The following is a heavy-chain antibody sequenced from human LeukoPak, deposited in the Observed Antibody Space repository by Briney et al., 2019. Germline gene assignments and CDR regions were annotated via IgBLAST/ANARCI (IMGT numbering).Heavy chain of an antibody. CDR1: GGSISSGDYY. J-gene: IGHJ4*02. D-gene: IGHD2-2*02. Sequence: SQTLSPTCPVSGGSISSGDYYWSWIRHAQGKGLEWIGYIYYSGSTYYNPSLKSRVTISVDTSKNQFSLKLSSVTAADTAVYYCARESVICSSTSCYIAWGQGTLVTVSS. CDR3: ARESVICSSTSCYIA. V-gene: IGHV4-30-4*01. CDR2: IYYSGST.